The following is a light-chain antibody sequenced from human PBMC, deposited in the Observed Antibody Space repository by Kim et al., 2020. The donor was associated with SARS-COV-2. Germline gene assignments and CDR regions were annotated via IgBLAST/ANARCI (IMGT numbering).Light chain of an antibody. CDR2: GRN. Sequence: MGEAVRTTLKGNGGKNGFVGWDHQKPGQAPLVFMYGRNSRAAGVPDRFSGSRLGDTASLTIAGTQPEDEADYYGNSRDSSGNLGVFGGGTQLTVL. V-gene: IGLV3-19*01. J-gene: IGLJ3*02. CDR3: NSRDSSGNLGV. CDR1: GGKNGF.